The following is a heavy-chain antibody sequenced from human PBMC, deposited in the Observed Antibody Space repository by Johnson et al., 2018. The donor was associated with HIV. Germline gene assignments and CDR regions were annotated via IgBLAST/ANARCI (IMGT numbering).Heavy chain of an antibody. V-gene: IGHV3-9*01. CDR1: GFTFDDYA. D-gene: IGHD1-1*01. J-gene: IGHJ3*02. CDR2: ISWNSGSI. CDR3: AKDKGTDYDAFYI. Sequence: VQLVESGGGLVQPGRSLRLSCAASGFTFDDYAMHWVRQAPGKGLEWVSGISWNSGSIGYADSVKGRFTISRDNAKNSLYLKMNSLRAEDTALYYCAKDKGTDYDAFYIWGQGTMVTVSS.